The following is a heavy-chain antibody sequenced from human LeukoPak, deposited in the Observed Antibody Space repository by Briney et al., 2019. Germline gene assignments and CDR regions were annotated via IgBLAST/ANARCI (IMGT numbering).Heavy chain of an antibody. Sequence: GRSLRLSCAASGFTFNNYAMHWVRQAPGKGLEWMASVSYDGSNKFYADSVKGRLTISRDNSENTLYLQTDSLRTEDTAIFYCARSLQYFDYFYFDYWGQGTLVTVSS. CDR2: VSYDGSNK. J-gene: IGHJ4*02. CDR3: ARSLQYFDYFYFDY. D-gene: IGHD3-9*01. CDR1: GFTFNNYA. V-gene: IGHV3-30*04.